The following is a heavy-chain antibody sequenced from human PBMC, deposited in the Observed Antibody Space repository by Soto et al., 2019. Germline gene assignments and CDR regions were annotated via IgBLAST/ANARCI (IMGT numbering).Heavy chain of an antibody. Sequence: PGGSLRLSCAASGFTFSSYAMSWVRQAPGKGLEWVSAISGSGGSTYYADSVKGRFTISRDNSKNTLYLQMNSLRAEDTAVYYCPKDETFYDFWSGYFDYCGQGTLVTVSS. J-gene: IGHJ4*02. CDR2: ISGSGGST. CDR1: GFTFSSYA. V-gene: IGHV3-23*01. CDR3: PKDETFYDFWSGYFDY. D-gene: IGHD3-3*01.